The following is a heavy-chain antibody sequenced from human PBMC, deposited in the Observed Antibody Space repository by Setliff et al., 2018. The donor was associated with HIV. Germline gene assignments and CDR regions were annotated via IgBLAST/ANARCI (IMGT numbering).Heavy chain of an antibody. D-gene: IGHD4-4*01. CDR3: AREGYSVDAFDI. J-gene: IGHJ3*02. CDR1: GYTFTNYG. Sequence: ASVKVSCKASGYTFTNYGINWVRQAPGQGLEWMGWISAYNGNTNYAQKLQGRVTMTTDTYTSTAYVELRSLRSDDTAVYYCAREGYSVDAFDIWGQGTMVTVSS. V-gene: IGHV1-18*01. CDR2: ISAYNGNT.